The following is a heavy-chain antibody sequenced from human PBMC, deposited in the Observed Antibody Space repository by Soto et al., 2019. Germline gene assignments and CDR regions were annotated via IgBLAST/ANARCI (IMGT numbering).Heavy chain of an antibody. D-gene: IGHD2-2*01. CDR2: IDWDDDK. CDR3: ARIRSYCSSTSCSKNFDY. CDR1: GFSLSTSGMC. Sequence: VSGPTLVNPTQTLTLTCTFSGFSLSTSGMCVSWIRQPPGKALEWLARIDWDDDKYYSTSLKTRLTISKDTSKNQVVLTMTNMDPVDTATYYCARIRSYCSSTSCSKNFDYWGQGTLVTVSS. V-gene: IGHV2-70*11. J-gene: IGHJ4*02.